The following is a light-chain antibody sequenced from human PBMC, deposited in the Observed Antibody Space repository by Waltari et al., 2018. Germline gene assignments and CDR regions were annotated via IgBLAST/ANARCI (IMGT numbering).Light chain of an antibody. Sequence: QSVLTQPPSASGTSGQRVTISCSGSSSNIGRNTVSWYQQLPGTAPKLLIFTKDEGPSGVRDRFSASKSGTSASLAISGLQSEDEADYFCASWDDSLNGHVVFGGGTKLTVL. CDR2: TKD. V-gene: IGLV1-44*01. J-gene: IGLJ2*01. CDR3: ASWDDSLNGHVV. CDR1: SSNIGRNT.